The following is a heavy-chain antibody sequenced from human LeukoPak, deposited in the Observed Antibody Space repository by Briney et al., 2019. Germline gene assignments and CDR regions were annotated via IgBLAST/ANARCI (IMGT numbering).Heavy chain of an antibody. J-gene: IGHJ4*02. CDR1: GFTFSSYS. CDR2: ISSSSSYI. Sequence: PGGSLRLSCAASGFTFSSYSMNWVRQAPGKGLEWVSSISSSSSYIYYADSVKGRFTISRDNAKNSLYLQMNSLRAEDTAVYYCARDTRGYSGYDLADYWGQGTLVTVSS. V-gene: IGHV3-21*01. CDR3: ARDTRGYSGYDLADY. D-gene: IGHD5-12*01.